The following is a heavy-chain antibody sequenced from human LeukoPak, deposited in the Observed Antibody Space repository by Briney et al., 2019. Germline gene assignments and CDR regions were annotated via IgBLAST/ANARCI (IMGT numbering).Heavy chain of an antibody. CDR2: IIPIFGTA. CDR3: ARELRYFDWFPGIYYYYMDV. CDR1: GGTFSSYA. J-gene: IGHJ6*03. Sequence: GASVKVACKASGGTFSSYAISWVRQAPGQGLEWMGGIIPIFGTANYAQKFQGRVTITADESTSTAYMELSSLRSEDTAVYYCARELRYFDWFPGIYYYYMDVWGKGTTVTVSS. V-gene: IGHV1-69*01. D-gene: IGHD3-9*01.